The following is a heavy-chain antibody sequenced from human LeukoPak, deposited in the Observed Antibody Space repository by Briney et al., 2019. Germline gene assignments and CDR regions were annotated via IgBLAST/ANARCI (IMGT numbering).Heavy chain of an antibody. D-gene: IGHD3-3*01. V-gene: IGHV4-39*01. J-gene: IGHJ5*02. CDR2: ISYSGAT. CDR1: GRSISSTNFY. CDR3: ASLPRYDFWT. Sequence: SETLSLTCTVSGRSISSTNFYRGWIRQPPGKGLEWIGSISYSGATYYNPSLKSRLTVSADTSKKEFSLKLSSVTAADTAVYYCASLPRYDFWTWGQGNLVIVSS.